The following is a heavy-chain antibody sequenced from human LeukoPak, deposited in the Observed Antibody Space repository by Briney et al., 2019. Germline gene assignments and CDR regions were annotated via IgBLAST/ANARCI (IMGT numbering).Heavy chain of an antibody. J-gene: IGHJ4*02. CDR1: GGSISSSSYY. Sequence: PSETLSLTCTVSGGSISSSSYYWGWIRQPPGKGLEWIGSIYYSGSTYYNPSLKSRVTISVDTSKNQFSLKLSSVTAADTAVYYCARCGYSYGFDYWGQGTLVTVSS. D-gene: IGHD5-18*01. CDR3: ARCGYSYGFDY. CDR2: IYYSGST. V-gene: IGHV4-39*01.